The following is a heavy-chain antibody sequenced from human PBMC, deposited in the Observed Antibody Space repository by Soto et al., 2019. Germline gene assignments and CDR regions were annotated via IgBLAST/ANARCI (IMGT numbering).Heavy chain of an antibody. CDR3: ARVGYCSSTSCYTSAFDI. CDR2: VIPIFGTA. CDR1: GGTFSSYA. D-gene: IGHD2-2*02. V-gene: IGHV1-69*01. J-gene: IGHJ3*02. Sequence: QVQLVQSGAEVKKPGSSVKVSCKASGGTFSSYAISWVRQAPGQGLEWMGGVIPIFGTANYAQKFQGRVTITADESTSTAYMELRSVRSEDTAVYYCARVGYCSSTSCYTSAFDIWGQGTMVTVSS.